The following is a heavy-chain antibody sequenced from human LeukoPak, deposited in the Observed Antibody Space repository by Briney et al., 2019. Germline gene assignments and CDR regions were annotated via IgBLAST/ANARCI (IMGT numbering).Heavy chain of an antibody. J-gene: IGHJ4*02. D-gene: IGHD3-22*01. CDR1: GGSISSGDYY. Sequence: SETLSLTCTVSGGSISSGDYYWSWIRQPPGKGLEWIGYIYYSGSTYYNPSLKSRVTISVDTSKNQFSLKLRSVTAADTAVYYCARESPYYYDSSGYYNDYWGQGTLVTVSS. CDR2: IYYSGST. CDR3: ARESPYYYDSSGYYNDY. V-gene: IGHV4-30-4*01.